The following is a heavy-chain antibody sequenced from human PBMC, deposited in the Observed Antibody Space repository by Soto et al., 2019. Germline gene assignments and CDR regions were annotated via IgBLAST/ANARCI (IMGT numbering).Heavy chain of an antibody. CDR3: AKRVSYYSYGMDV. D-gene: IGHD3-10*01. CDR1: GFTFSSYA. CDR2: ISGSGGST. J-gene: IGHJ6*02. Sequence: GGSLRLSCAASGFTFSSYAMSWVRQAPGKGLEWVSAISGSGGSTYYADSVKGRFTISRDNSKNTLYLQMNSLRAEETAVYYCAKRVSYYSYGMDVWGQGTTVNVSS. V-gene: IGHV3-23*01.